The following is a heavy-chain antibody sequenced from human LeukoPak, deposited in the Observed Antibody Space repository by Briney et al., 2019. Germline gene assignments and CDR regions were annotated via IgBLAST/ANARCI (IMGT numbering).Heavy chain of an antibody. Sequence: SETLSLTCTVSGGSISSSSDYWGWIRQPPGKGLEWIGSIYYSGSTYYNPSLKSRVTMSVDTSKNQFTLELSSVTAADTAVYYCAREMYFYVSATQEYNYYMDVWGKGTTVIVSS. J-gene: IGHJ6*03. D-gene: IGHD3-10*01. V-gene: IGHV4-39*06. CDR3: AREMYFYVSATQEYNYYMDV. CDR2: IYYSGST. CDR1: GGSISSSSDY.